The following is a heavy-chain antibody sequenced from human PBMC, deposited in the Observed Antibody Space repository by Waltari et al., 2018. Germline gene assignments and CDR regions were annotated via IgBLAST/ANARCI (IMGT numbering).Heavy chain of an antibody. CDR3: ARDTPGDGIDY. J-gene: IGHJ4*02. V-gene: IGHV3-74*01. Sequence: EVQLVESGGGSVQPGGSLRLSCTASGFIFSNTWMHWVRQVPVKGLLWVSHVDSDGSDWRSPSYADSVKGRFTISRDNAKNTVYLQMNSLRVEDTAVYYCARDTPGDGIDYWGRGTLVTVSS. CDR2: VDSDGSDWRSP. CDR1: GFIFSNTW. D-gene: IGHD7-27*01.